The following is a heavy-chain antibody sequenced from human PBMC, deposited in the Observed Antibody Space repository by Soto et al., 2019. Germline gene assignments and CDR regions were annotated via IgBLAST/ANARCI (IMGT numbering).Heavy chain of an antibody. D-gene: IGHD3-10*01. CDR1: GGSISSGGYY. CDR2: IYYSGST. CDR3: ARDPMVRGAWDGMDV. Sequence: QVQLQESGPGLVKPSQTLSLTCTVSGGSISSGGYYWSWIRQHPGKGLEWIGYIYYSGSTYYNPSLQSRVTISVDTSKNQFSLKLSSVTAADTAVYYCARDPMVRGAWDGMDVWGQGTTVTVSS. J-gene: IGHJ6*02. V-gene: IGHV4-31*03.